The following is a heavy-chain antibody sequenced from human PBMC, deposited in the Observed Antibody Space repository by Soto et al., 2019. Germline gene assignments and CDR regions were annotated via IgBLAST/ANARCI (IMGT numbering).Heavy chain of an antibody. V-gene: IGHV3-48*03. CDR3: AREKTALLYYYYGMEV. J-gene: IGHJ6*04. CDR1: GFTFSSYE. CDR2: ISSSGSTI. Sequence: GWSLRLSCAASGFTFSSYEMNLVRQAPGKGLEWVSYISSSGSTIYYADSVKGRFTISRDNAKNSLYLQMNSLRAEDTAVYYCAREKTALLYYYYGMEVWCEGTIVSVST. D-gene: IGHD5-18*01.